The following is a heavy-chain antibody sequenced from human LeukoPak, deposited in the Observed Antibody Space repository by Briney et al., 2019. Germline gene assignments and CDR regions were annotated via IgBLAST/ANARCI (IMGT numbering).Heavy chain of an antibody. Sequence: GGSLRLSCEVSGFTFSSYAMSWVRQAPGKGLEWVSAISGSGGNTYCADSVKGRFTISRDNSKNKLYLQMNSLRAEDTAIYYCAKDGGSGIAVAGTWFGYWGQGTLVTVPS. J-gene: IGHJ4*02. D-gene: IGHD6-19*01. CDR1: GFTFSSYA. CDR2: ISGSGGNT. CDR3: AKDGGSGIAVAGTWFGY. V-gene: IGHV3-23*01.